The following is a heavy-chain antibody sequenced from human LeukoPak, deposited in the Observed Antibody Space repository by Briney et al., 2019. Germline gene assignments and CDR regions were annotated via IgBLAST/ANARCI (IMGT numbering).Heavy chain of an antibody. CDR2: INPNSGGT. Sequence: ASVKVSCKASGYTFTSYDINWVRQATGQGLEWMGWINPNSGGTNYAQKFQGRVTMTRDTSISTAYMELSRLRSDDTAVYYCARVGRTVANWGQGTLVTVSS. V-gene: IGHV1-2*02. CDR3: ARVGRTVAN. D-gene: IGHD4-23*01. J-gene: IGHJ4*02. CDR1: GYTFTSYD.